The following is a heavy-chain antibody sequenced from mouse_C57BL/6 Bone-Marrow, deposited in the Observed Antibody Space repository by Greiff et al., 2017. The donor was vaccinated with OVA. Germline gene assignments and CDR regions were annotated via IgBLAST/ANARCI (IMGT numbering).Heavy chain of an antibody. CDR1: GYTFTSYW. CDR3: ARYGRGSSYAMDY. CDR2: IHPNSGST. V-gene: IGHV1-64*01. D-gene: IGHD2-1*01. Sequence: QVQLQQPGAELVKPGASVKLSCKASGYTFTSYWMHWVKQRPGQGLEWIGMIHPNSGSTNYNEKFKSKATLTVDKSSSTAYMQLSSLTSEDSAVYYCARYGRGSSYAMDYWGQGTSVTVSS. J-gene: IGHJ4*01.